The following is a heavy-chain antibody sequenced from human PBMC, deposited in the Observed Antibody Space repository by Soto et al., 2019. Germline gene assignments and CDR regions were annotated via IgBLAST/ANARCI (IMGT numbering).Heavy chain of an antibody. CDR2: ISAYNGNT. Sequence: VASVKVSCKASGYTFTSYGISWVRRAPGQGLEWMGWISAYNGNTNYAQKLQGRVTMTTDTSTSTAYMELRSLRSDDTAVYYCARDIVVVVAAKFAFDIWGQGTMVTVSS. D-gene: IGHD2-15*01. CDR3: ARDIVVVVAAKFAFDI. CDR1: GYTFTSYG. J-gene: IGHJ3*02. V-gene: IGHV1-18*01.